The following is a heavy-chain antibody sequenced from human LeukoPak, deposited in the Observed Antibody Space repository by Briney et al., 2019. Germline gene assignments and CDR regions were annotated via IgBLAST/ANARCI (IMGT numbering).Heavy chain of an antibody. J-gene: IGHJ4*02. CDR1: GGSISSYY. Sequence: SETLSLTCTVSGGSISSYYWSWIRQPPGKGLEWIGCIYYSGSTNYNPSLKSRVTISVDTSKNQFSLKLSSVTAADTAVYYCAREQDGYNLGGVFDYWGQGTLVTVSS. V-gene: IGHV4-59*01. CDR3: AREQDGYNLGGVFDY. CDR2: IYYSGST. D-gene: IGHD5-24*01.